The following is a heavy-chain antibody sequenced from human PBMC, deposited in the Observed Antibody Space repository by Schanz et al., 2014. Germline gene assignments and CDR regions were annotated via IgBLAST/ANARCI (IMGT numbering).Heavy chain of an antibody. CDR2: ISDSSSYI. CDR3: ARAPPPYSSSPYYWYYGMDV. V-gene: IGHV3-11*05. Sequence: QVQLVESGGGLVKPGGSLRLSCAASGFIFNDYYMNWIRQAPGKGLEWVSSISDSSSYIYYADSVKGRFTISRDNAKNSLYLQMNSLRAEDTAVYYGARAPPPYSSSPYYWYYGMDVWGQGTTVTVSS. CDR1: GFIFNDYY. D-gene: IGHD6-6*01. J-gene: IGHJ6*02.